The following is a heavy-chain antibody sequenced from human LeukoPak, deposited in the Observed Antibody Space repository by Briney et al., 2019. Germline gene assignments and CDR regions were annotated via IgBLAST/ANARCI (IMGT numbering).Heavy chain of an antibody. CDR1: SGSIFSSNW. V-gene: IGHV4-4*02. CDR3: ARSGPAPQWLSRASSLDY. J-gene: IGHJ4*02. Sequence: SSETLSLTCAVSSGSIFSSNWWSWVRQPPGKGLEWIGQIFHSGSTTYSPSLKSRVTISVDKSKNQFSLRLTSVTAADTAVYYCARSGPAPQWLSRASSLDYWGQGTLVTVSS. D-gene: IGHD6-19*01. CDR2: IFHSGST.